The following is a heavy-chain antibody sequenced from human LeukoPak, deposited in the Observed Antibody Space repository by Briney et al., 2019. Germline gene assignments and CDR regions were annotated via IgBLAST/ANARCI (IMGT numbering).Heavy chain of an antibody. CDR2: IYTSGST. CDR1: GGSISSSSSY. J-gene: IGHJ5*02. D-gene: IGHD3-22*01. Sequence: KSSETLSLTCAVSGGSISSSSSYWGWIRQPPGKGLEWIGRIYTSGSTNYNPSLKSRVTMSVDTSKNQFSLKLSSVTAADTAVYYCVIIIGYYTYASWAQGTLVTVSS. V-gene: IGHV4-61*05. CDR3: VIIIGYYTYAS.